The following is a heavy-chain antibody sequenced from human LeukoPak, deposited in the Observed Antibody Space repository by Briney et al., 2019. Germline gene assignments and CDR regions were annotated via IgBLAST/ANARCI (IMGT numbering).Heavy chain of an antibody. Sequence: PSETLSLTCTVSGGSISSYYWSWVPQPPGKGLEWIGYIYYSGSTNYNPSLKSRVTISVDTSKNQFSLKLSSVTAADTAVYYCARHMGLGYTYFYPYFDYWGQGTLVTVSS. J-gene: IGHJ4*01. CDR1: GGSISSYY. V-gene: IGHV4-59*08. CDR3: ARHMGLGYTYFYPYFDY. D-gene: IGHD1-1*01. CDR2: IYYSGST.